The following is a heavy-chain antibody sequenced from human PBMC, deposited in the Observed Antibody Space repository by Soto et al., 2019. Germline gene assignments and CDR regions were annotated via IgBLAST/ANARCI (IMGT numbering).Heavy chain of an antibody. CDR2: ISSSGRTI. V-gene: IGHV3-11*01. CDR3: ARVDGIVVVPAGNYYMDV. D-gene: IGHD2-2*01. Sequence: QVQLVESGGGLVKPGGSLRLSCAASGFTFSDYYMSWIRQAPGKGLEWVPYISSSGRTIYYADAVKGRFTISRDNAKNSLYLRMNSLRAEDTAVYYCARVDGIVVVPAGNYYMDVWGKGTTGTVSS. CDR1: GFTFSDYY. J-gene: IGHJ6*03.